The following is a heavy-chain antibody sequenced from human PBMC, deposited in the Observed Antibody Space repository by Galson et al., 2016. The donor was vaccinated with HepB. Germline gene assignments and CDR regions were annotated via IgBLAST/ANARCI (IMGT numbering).Heavy chain of an antibody. CDR2: IAKDGGEK. J-gene: IGHJ4*02. Sequence: SLRLSCAASGFAFSDSYMAWIRQAPGKGLEWVANIAKDGGEKNYVDSLKGRFAISRDNAKNSLYLQMNSLRVEDTAVYYCAGGPGWTEDYWGQGTLVTVSS. CDR3: AGGPGWTEDY. V-gene: IGHV3-7*03. D-gene: IGHD2-15*01. CDR1: GFAFSDSY.